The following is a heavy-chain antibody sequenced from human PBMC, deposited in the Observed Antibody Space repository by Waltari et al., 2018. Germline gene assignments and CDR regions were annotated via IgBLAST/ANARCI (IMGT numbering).Heavy chain of an antibody. D-gene: IGHD1-26*01. V-gene: IGHV3-74*01. CDR3: AREKRELLPNEGGY. CDR2: INSDGSST. J-gene: IGHJ4*02. Sequence: EVQLVESGGGLVQPVESLRLSCAASGFTFSSYWMHWVRQAPGKGLGWVSRINSDGSSTSYADSVKGRFTISRDNAKNTLYLQMNSLRAEDTAVYYCAREKRELLPNEGGYWGQGTLVTVSS. CDR1: GFTFSSYW.